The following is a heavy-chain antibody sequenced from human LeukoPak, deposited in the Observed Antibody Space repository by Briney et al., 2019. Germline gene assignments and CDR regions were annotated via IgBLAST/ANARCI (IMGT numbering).Heavy chain of an antibody. D-gene: IGHD5-18*01. CDR1: GFTFGDYA. V-gene: IGHV3-49*04. J-gene: IGHJ4*02. CDR3: TVHVDTAMVTLDY. CDR2: IRSKAYGGTT. Sequence: GGPLRLSCRASGFTFGDYAMSWVRQASEKALECVGFIRSKAYGGTTEYAASVKGRITISRDDYKSIAYLEMNSLKTEDTAVYYCTVHVDTAMVTLDYWGQGTLVTVSS.